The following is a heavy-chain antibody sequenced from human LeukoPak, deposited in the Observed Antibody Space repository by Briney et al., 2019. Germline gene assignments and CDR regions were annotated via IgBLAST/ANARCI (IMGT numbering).Heavy chain of an antibody. CDR1: GFTFSSYS. D-gene: IGHD2-15*01. CDR3: ARDYDFYCSGGSCYSPRLSDY. Sequence: GSLRLSCAASGFTFSSYSMNWVRQAPGKGLEWVSSISSSSSYIYYADSVKGRFTISRDNAKNSLYLQMNSLRAEDTAVYYCARDYDFYCSGGSCYSPRLSDYWGQGTLVTVSS. J-gene: IGHJ4*02. V-gene: IGHV3-21*01. CDR2: ISSSSSYI.